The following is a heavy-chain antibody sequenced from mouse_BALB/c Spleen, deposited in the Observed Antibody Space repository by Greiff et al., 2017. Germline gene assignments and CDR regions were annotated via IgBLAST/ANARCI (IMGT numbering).Heavy chain of an antibody. J-gene: IGHJ4*01. CDR2: IYPGSGST. CDR1: GYTFTDYV. Sequence: VKLMESGPELVKPGASVKMSCKASGYTFTDYVISWVKQRTGQGLEWIGEIYPGSGSTYYNEKFKGKATLTADKSSNTAYMQLSSLTSEDSAVYFCARRTTVVRGYYAMDYWGQGTSVTVSS. V-gene: IGHV1-77*01. D-gene: IGHD1-1*01. CDR3: ARRTTVVRGYYAMDY.